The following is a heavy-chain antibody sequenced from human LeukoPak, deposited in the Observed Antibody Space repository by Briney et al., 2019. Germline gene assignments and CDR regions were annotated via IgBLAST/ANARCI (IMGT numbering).Heavy chain of an antibody. D-gene: IGHD6-19*01. Sequence: EAGGSLRLSCAASRFTFSSYGMHWVRQTPGKGLEWVAFIRHDGSYQQYADSVKGRLTVSRDNSKDTVYLQMNSLRTEDTAVYYCAINRDSSDYPRDFDYWGQGTLVTVSS. CDR3: AINRDSSDYPRDFDY. J-gene: IGHJ4*02. CDR1: RFTFSSYG. V-gene: IGHV3-30*02. CDR2: IRHDGSYQ.